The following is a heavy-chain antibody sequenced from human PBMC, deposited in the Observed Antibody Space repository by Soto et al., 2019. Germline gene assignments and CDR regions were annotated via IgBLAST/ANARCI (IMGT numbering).Heavy chain of an antibody. D-gene: IGHD3-3*01. J-gene: IGHJ6*03. Sequence: GGSLRLSCAASGFTFSSYGMHWVRQAPGKGLEWVAVIWYDGSNKYYADSVKGRFTISRDNSKNTLYLQMNSLRAEDTAVYYCARGNFGSGYYPDYYYYMDVWGKGTTVTVSS. CDR3: ARGNFGSGYYPDYYYYMDV. V-gene: IGHV3-33*01. CDR2: IWYDGSNK. CDR1: GFTFSSYG.